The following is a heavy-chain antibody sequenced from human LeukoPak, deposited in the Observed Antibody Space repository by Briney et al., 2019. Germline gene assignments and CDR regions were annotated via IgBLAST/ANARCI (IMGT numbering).Heavy chain of an antibody. V-gene: IGHV1-46*01. D-gene: IGHD3-22*01. J-gene: IGHJ4*02. CDR2: INPSGGGT. CDR1: GYTFTSYY. Sequence: ASVKVSCKASGYTFTSYYMHWVRQAPGQGLEWMGVINPSGGGTSYAQKFQGRVTMTRDTSTSTVYMELSSLRSEDTAVYYCARDRHYYDSLERVFGYWGQGTLVTVSS. CDR3: ARDRHYYDSLERVFGY.